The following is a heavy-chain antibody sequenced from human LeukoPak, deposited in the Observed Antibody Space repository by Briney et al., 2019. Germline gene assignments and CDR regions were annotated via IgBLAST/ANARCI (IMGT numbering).Heavy chain of an antibody. D-gene: IGHD5-24*01. CDR1: GGSINSADYY. J-gene: IGHJ5*02. V-gene: IGHV4-31*03. CDR2: IYCSGSR. Sequence: SETLSLTCTVSGGSINSADYYWSWIRQHPGKGLEWIGYIYCSGSRYYNPSLKSRVSISIDTSKNQFSLNLSSVTAADTAVYYCARDLGGDGFNLRNWFDPWGQGTLVTVSS. CDR3: ARDLGGDGFNLRNWFDP.